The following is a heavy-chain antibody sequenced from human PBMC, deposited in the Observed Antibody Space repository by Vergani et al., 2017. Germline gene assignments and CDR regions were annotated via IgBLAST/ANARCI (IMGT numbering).Heavy chain of an antibody. CDR3: ARVGYGDHEGHPYNWFDP. CDR2: IYHSGST. J-gene: IGHJ5*02. Sequence: QVQLQESGPGLVKPSGTLSLTCAVSGGSISSSNWWSWVRKPPGKGLEWIGEIYHSGSTNYNPSLKSRVTISVDKSKNQFSLKLSSVTAADTAVYYCARVGYGDHEGHPYNWFDPWGQGTLVTVSS. CDR1: GGSISSSNW. D-gene: IGHD4-17*01. V-gene: IGHV4-4*02.